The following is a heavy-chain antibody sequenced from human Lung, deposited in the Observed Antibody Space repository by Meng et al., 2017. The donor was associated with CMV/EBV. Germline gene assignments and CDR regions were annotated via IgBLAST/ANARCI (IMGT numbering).Heavy chain of an antibody. J-gene: IGHJ4*02. Sequence: ASVKVSCKASGYTVTGYYLHWVRQAPGQGLEWMGWMSPNSGSTSYVQKFQGRVTMTRETSNSTDYMELRRLTADDPAIYFCARSWSKVEVDYWGQGTLVTVSS. V-gene: IGHV1-2*02. D-gene: IGHD2-15*01. CDR1: GYTVTGYY. CDR2: MSPNSGST. CDR3: ARSWSKVEVDY.